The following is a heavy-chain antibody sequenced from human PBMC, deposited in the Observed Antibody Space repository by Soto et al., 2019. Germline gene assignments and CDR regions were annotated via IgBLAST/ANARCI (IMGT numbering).Heavy chain of an antibody. J-gene: IGHJ6*03. V-gene: IGHV4-39*01. CDR2: INYSGST. CDR3: ARPVNYYYYYMDV. CDR1: CGSISSSTSY. Sequence: SETLSLTCTVSCGSISSSTSYWGWIRQPPGKGLEWIGSINYSGSTYYSPSLKSRVTISADTSKNQFSLKLSSVTAADTAVYYCARPVNYYYYYMDVWGKGTMVTVSS.